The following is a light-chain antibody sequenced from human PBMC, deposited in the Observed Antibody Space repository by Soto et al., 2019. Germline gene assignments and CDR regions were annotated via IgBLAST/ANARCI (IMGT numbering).Light chain of an antibody. CDR3: SSSTYV. CDR2: DVS. CDR1: GSDIGTYNR. V-gene: IGLV2-18*01. Sequence: QSVRTQPPSVSGSPGQSVAISCTGTGSDIGTYNRVSWYQQPPGTAPKLMIYDVSDRPSGVPDRFSGSKSGNTASLTISGLQAEDEAEYYTSSSTYVFGTGTKVTDL. J-gene: IGLJ1*01.